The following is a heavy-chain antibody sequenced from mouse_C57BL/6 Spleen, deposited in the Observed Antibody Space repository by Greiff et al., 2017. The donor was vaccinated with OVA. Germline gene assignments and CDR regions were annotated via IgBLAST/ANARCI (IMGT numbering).Heavy chain of an antibody. V-gene: IGHV1-72*01. CDR3: ARGGYGSSYWYFDV. D-gene: IGHD1-1*01. J-gene: IGHJ1*03. CDR1: GYTFTSYW. Sequence: KESCKASGYTFTSYWMHWVKQRPGRGLEWIGRIDPNSGGTKYNEKFKSKATLTVDKPSSTAYMQLSSLTSEDSAVYYCARGGYGSSYWYFDVWGTGTTVTVSS. CDR2: IDPNSGGT.